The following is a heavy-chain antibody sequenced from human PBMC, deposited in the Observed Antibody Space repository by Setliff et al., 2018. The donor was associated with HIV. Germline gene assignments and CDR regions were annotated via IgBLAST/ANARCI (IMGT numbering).Heavy chain of an antibody. CDR3: ARDNRVMALNYYYYYMDV. D-gene: IGHD2-21*01. V-gene: IGHV4-59*01. Sequence: SETLSLTCTVSGGSISSYYWSWIRQPPGKGLECIGYIYYSGSTNYNPSLKSRVTISVDTSKNQFSLKLSSVTAADTAVYYCARDNRVMALNYYYYYMDVWGKGTTVTVSS. CDR1: GGSISSYY. CDR2: IYYSGST. J-gene: IGHJ6*03.